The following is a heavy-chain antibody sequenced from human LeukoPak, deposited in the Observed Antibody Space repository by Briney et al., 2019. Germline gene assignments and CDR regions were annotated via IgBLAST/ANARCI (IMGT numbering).Heavy chain of an antibody. CDR2: IINNGAYI. J-gene: IGHJ4*02. V-gene: IGHV3-21*01. Sequence: GRSLRLSCAASGFTFSSYTMNWIRQAPGKGLEWVSSIINNGAYIYYADSVKGRFTISRDNAKNSLYLQMNNMRAEDTAVYYCARGNTYGYLWGQGSLVTVSS. D-gene: IGHD5-18*01. CDR1: GFTFSSYT. CDR3: ARGNTYGYL.